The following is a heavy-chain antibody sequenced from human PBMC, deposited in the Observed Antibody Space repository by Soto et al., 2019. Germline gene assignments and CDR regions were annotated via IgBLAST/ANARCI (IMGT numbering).Heavy chain of an antibody. CDR3: ARDYYDGDYVWGNY. CDR1: GFTFTSYT. J-gene: IGHJ4*02. V-gene: IGHV3-21*01. CDR2: ISSSSSYI. Sequence: GGSLRLSCAASGFTFTSYTMSWVRQAPGKGLEWVSSISSSSSYIYYADSVKGRFTISRDNAKNSLYLQMNSLRAEDTAVYYCARDYYDGDYVWGNYWGQGTLVTVSS. D-gene: IGHD4-17*01.